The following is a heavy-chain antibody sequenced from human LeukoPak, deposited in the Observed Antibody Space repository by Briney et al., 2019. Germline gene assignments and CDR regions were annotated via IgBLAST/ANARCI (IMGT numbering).Heavy chain of an antibody. D-gene: IGHD2-2*01. CDR1: GYRFTSYW. CDR2: IYPGDSDT. CDR3: ATVGYCSSTSCYDWFDP. Sequence: GESLQISCKGSGYRFTSYWIGWVRQMPGKGLEWMGIIYPGDSDTRYSPSFQGQVTISADKSISTAYLQWSSLKASDTAMYYCATVGYCSSTSCYDWFDPWGQGTLVTVSS. J-gene: IGHJ5*02. V-gene: IGHV5-51*01.